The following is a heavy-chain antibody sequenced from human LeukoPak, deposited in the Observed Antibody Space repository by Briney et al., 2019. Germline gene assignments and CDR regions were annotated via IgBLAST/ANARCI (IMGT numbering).Heavy chain of an antibody. CDR3: VRGLGSYQFDY. V-gene: IGHV3-33*01. J-gene: IGHJ4*03. D-gene: IGHD2-2*01. Sequence: PGGSLRLSCAASGFTFSSYGMHWVRQAPGKGLEWVAVIWYDGSNKYYADSVKGRFTISRDNSKNTLYLQMNSLRAEDTAVYYCVRGLGSYQFDYWGQGTTVTVSS. CDR2: IWYDGSNK. CDR1: GFTFSSYG.